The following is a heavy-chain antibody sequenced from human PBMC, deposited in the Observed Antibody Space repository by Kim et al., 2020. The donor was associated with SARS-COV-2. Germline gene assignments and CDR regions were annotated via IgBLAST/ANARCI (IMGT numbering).Heavy chain of an antibody. J-gene: IGHJ4*02. CDR1: GYTFTSYG. D-gene: IGHD2-2*01. CDR3: AVYQLTRHYFDY. V-gene: IGHV1-18*04. Sequence: ASVKVSCKASGYTFTSYGISWVRQAPGQGLEWMGWISAYNGNTNYAQKLQGRVTMTTDTSTSTAYMELRSLRSDDTAVYYCAVYQLTRHYFDYWGQGTLVTVSS. CDR2: ISAYNGNT.